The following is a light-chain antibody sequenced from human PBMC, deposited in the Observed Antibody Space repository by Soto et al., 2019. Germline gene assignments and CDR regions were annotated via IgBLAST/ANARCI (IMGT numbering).Light chain of an antibody. CDR1: QSVSSY. V-gene: IGKV3-11*01. CDR3: QQGSRPTRT. Sequence: IVLTRSRATLSVSPGERATVSCRSSQSVSSYLAWYQQKPGQAPRLLIYDASTRATGIPARFSGSGSRTDFPPSISRRAADAAVVYFRQQGSRPTRTFGQGTKVDIK. J-gene: IGKJ1*01. CDR2: DAS.